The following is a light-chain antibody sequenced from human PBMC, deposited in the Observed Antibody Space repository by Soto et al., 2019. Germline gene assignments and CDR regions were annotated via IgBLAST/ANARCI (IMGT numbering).Light chain of an antibody. CDR3: SSYTSHYTRV. CDR1: SSDVGGYNY. Sequence: QSALTQPRSVSGPPGQSVSISCSGTSSDVGGYNYVSWYQQHSGKAPKLIIYEVTNRPSGVSNRFSGSKSGNTASLTISGLQADDEADYHCSSYTSHYTRVFGTGTKLTVL. V-gene: IGLV2-14*03. J-gene: IGLJ1*01. CDR2: EVT.